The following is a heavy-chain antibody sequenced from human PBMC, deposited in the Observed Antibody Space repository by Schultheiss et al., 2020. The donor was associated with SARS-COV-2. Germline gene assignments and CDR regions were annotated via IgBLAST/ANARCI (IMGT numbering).Heavy chain of an antibody. V-gene: IGHV4-39*01. D-gene: IGHD2/OR15-2a*01. CDR1: GGSFSGYY. J-gene: IGHJ6*03. Sequence: SETLSLTCAVYGGSFSGYYWGWIRQPPGKGLEWIGSIFYSGSTSYNPSLKSRVTISVDMSKNQFSLKLNSVTAADTAVYHCARQQGFWPAYFYMDVWGKGTTVTVSS. CDR3: ARQQGFWPAYFYMDV. CDR2: IFYSGST.